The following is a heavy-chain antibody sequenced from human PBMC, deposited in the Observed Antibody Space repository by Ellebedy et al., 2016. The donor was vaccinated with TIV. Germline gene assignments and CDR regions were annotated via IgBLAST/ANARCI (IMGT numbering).Heavy chain of an antibody. CDR1: GFSFSSFA. CDR2: ISYDGSNE. V-gene: IGHV3-30*18. Sequence: GESLKISXAASGFSFSSFAMTWVRQAPGKGLEWVAVISYDGSNEYYADSVKGRFTISRDNSKNTLYLQMNSLRAEDTAVYYCAKDLHGYDYYYFYYMDVWGKGTTVTVSS. D-gene: IGHD5-12*01. J-gene: IGHJ6*03. CDR3: AKDLHGYDYYYFYYMDV.